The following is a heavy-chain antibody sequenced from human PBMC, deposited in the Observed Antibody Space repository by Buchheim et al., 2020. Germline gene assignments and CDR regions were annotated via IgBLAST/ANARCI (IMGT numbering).Heavy chain of an antibody. CDR1: GFTFSSYG. Sequence: QVQLVESGGGVVQPGRSLRLSCAASGFTFSSYGMHWVRQAPGKGLEWVAVISYDGSNKYYADSVKGRFTISRDNSKNKLYLQMNSLRAEDTAVYYCANFNGPEIVLTEFDYWGQGTL. J-gene: IGHJ4*02. D-gene: IGHD2-8*01. CDR3: ANFNGPEIVLTEFDY. CDR2: ISYDGSNK. V-gene: IGHV3-30*18.